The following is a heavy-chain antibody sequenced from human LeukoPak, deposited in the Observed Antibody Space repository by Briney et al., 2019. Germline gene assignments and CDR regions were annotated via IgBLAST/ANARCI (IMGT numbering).Heavy chain of an antibody. Sequence: RASVKVSCKASGYTFTGYYMHWVRQAPGQGLEWMGWINPNSGGTNYAQKFQGRVTMTRDTSISTAYMELSRLRSDDTAVYYCAREGILTGYSPNGEWVWFDPWGQGTLVTVSS. CDR1: GYTFTGYY. V-gene: IGHV1-2*02. CDR3: AREGILTGYSPNGEWVWFDP. J-gene: IGHJ5*02. D-gene: IGHD3-9*01. CDR2: INPNSGGT.